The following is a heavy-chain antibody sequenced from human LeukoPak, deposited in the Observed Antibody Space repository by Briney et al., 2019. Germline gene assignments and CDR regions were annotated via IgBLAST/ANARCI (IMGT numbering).Heavy chain of an antibody. CDR2: IYYSGST. J-gene: IGHJ3*02. D-gene: IGHD3-22*01. CDR1: GGSISSYY. Sequence: SETLSLTCTVSGGSISSYYWSWIRQPPGKGLEWIGYIYYSGSTNYNPSLKSRVTISVDTSKNQFSLKLSSVTAADTAVYYCARDPDYYDSVSYAYGIWGQGTMVTVSS. V-gene: IGHV4-59*12. CDR3: ARDPDYYDSVSYAYGI.